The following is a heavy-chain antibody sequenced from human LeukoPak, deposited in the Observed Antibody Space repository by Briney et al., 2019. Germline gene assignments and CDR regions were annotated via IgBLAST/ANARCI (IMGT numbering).Heavy chain of an antibody. J-gene: IGHJ5*02. CDR3: ATALVEVYATSNWVDP. D-gene: IGHD2-8*02. CDR1: GASISSSTYS. Sequence: EPSETLSLTCTVSGASISSSTYSWGWIRQPPGKGLEWIGSIFCSGSTNYNASLTSRVTICVDTSKNQFSLRLRSVSAADTAVYYCATALVEVYATSNWVDPWGQGTLVTVSS. V-gene: IGHV4-39*01. CDR2: IFCSGST.